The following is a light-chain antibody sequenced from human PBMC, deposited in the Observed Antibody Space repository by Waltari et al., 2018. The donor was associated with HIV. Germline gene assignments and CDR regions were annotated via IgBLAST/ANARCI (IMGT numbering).Light chain of an antibody. CDR3: QAWDSGTVL. V-gene: IGLV3-1*01. CDR2: QDN. CDR1: KLADKR. J-gene: IGLJ2*01. Sequence: EFTQPASVFVSLGQTFSITCSAHKLADKRASGYQQKAGQTPVLVMYQDNHWPSGIPWRFSGSNFGNTATLTISGTQAMDDGDYYCQAWDSGTVLFGGGTELTVL.